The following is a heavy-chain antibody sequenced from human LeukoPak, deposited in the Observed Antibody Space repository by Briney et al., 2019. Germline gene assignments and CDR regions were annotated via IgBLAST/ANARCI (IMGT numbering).Heavy chain of an antibody. Sequence: SETLSLTCAVYGGSFSGYYWSWIRQPPGKGLEWIGEINHSGSTNYNPSLKSRVTISVDTSKNQFSLKLSSVTAADTAVYYCARWPKMWLTPLPAVYHFYYLDVWGQGDKVNVSS. CDR1: GGSFSGYY. CDR2: INHSGST. CDR3: ARWPKMWLTPLPAVYHFYYLDV. D-gene: IGHD5-12*01. V-gene: IGHV4-34*01. J-gene: IGHJ6*03.